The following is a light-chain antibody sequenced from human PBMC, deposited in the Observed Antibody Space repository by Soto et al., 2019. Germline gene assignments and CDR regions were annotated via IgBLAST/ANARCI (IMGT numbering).Light chain of an antibody. CDR3: HQRGNGPPWT. CDR1: QSVSSN. Sequence: EIVMTQSPATLYASQGERAIISCRTSQSVSSNLAWYQQKPGQPPRLLIYDASKRATGIPPRFSGSGSTTDFTLTVSSLEPEDFAVYYCHQRGNGPPWTFGQGTKVDIK. V-gene: IGKV3-11*01. CDR2: DAS. J-gene: IGKJ1*01.